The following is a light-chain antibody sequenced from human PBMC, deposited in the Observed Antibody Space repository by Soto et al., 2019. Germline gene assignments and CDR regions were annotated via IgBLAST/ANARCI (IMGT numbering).Light chain of an antibody. J-gene: IGLJ2*01. CDR1: SSDVGGYNY. Sequence: QSALTQPASVSGSPGQSITISCTGTSSDVGGYNYVSWYQQHPGKVPKLMIFDVSDWPSGVSNRFSGSKSGNTASLTISGLQAEDEADYYCSSYTSSSTLVFSGGTKVTVL. CDR3: SSYTSSSTLV. CDR2: DVS. V-gene: IGLV2-14*01.